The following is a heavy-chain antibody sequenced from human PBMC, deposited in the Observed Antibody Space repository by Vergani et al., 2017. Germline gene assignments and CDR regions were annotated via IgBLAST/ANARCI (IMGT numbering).Heavy chain of an antibody. CDR3: AGSQTGGFDY. D-gene: IGHD7-27*01. V-gene: IGHV3-48*03. CDR1: GFTFSSYE. Sequence: EVQLVESGGGLVQPGGSLRLSCAASGFTFSSYEMNWVRKAPGKGLEWVSYISSSGSTIYYADSVKGRFTISRDNAKNSLYLQMNSLRAEDTAVYYCAGSQTGGFDYWGQGTLVTVSS. J-gene: IGHJ4*02. CDR2: ISSSGSTI.